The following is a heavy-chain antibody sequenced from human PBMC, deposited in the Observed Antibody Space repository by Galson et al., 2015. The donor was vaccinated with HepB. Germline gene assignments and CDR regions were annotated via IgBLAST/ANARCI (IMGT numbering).Heavy chain of an antibody. V-gene: IGHV5-10-1*01. CDR2: IDPSESYT. CDR1: EYSFTGYW. Sequence: QSGAEVKKPGESLRISCKGSEYSFTGYWISWVRQMPGKGLEWMGKIDPSESYTNYSPSFQGHVTISADKSISTAYLQRSSLKASDTAMYYCARLISSKQWLDAVEDYWGQGTLVTVSS. J-gene: IGHJ4*02. D-gene: IGHD6-19*01. CDR3: ARLISSKQWLDAVEDY.